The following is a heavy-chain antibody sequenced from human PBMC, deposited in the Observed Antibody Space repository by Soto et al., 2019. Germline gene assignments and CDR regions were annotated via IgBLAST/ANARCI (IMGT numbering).Heavy chain of an antibody. J-gene: IGHJ4*02. V-gene: IGHV3-30*03. D-gene: IGHD6-13*01. Sequence: WGPLRLPCAASGCTFSSYGMHWVLRAPGKGLEWVALISDDGLNRNHIESVRGRFTISRDDSKSTLYLQMNGLRAEDTAVYYCARGTWGISWPNYFDYWGQGVLVTVSS. CDR3: ARGTWGISWPNYFDY. CDR2: ISDDGLNR. CDR1: GCTFSSYG.